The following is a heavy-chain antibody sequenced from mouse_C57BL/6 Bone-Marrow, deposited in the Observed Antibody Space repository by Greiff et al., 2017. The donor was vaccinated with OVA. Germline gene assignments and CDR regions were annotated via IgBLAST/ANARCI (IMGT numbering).Heavy chain of an antibody. CDR3: ARPHGLRYYFDY. Sequence: DVMLVESGGGLVKPGGSLKLSCAASGFTFSSYAMSWVRQTPEKRLEWVATISDGGSYTYYPDNVKGRFTISRDNAKNNLYLQMSHLKSEDTAMYYCARPHGLRYYFDYWGQVTTLTVSS. V-gene: IGHV5-4*03. J-gene: IGHJ2*01. CDR2: ISDGGSYT. D-gene: IGHD1-1*01. CDR1: GFTFSSYA.